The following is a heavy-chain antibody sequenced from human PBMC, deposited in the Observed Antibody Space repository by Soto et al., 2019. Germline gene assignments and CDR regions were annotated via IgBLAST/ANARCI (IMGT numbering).Heavy chain of an antibody. CDR1: GGSFTSNNW. Sequence: SETLSLTCAVSGGSFTSNNWWTWVRLPPGQGLEWIGEIYRTGSTNYNPSLKSRVTISLDKSENQFSLKVTSLTSADTAVYYCASRYPGTSVDYWGQGTLVT. CDR2: IYRTGST. CDR3: ASRYPGTSVDY. J-gene: IGHJ4*02. V-gene: IGHV4-4*02. D-gene: IGHD1-7*01.